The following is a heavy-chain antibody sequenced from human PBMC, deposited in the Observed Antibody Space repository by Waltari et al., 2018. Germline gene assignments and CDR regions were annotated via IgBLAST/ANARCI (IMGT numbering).Heavy chain of an antibody. CDR2: ITWNGGSV. J-gene: IGHJ4*02. V-gene: IGHV3-9*01. CDR3: ARIAARSRVDY. CDR1: GFSFSIYA. Sequence: EVQLVESVGGAVQPGRSLSLSCAVDGFSFSIYAMYCVRQAPGKGLEWVSGITWNGGSVAYADSVKGRFTISRDNAKNSLYLRMASLRVEDTAFYYCARIAARSRVDYWGQGTLVTVSS. D-gene: IGHD6-6*01.